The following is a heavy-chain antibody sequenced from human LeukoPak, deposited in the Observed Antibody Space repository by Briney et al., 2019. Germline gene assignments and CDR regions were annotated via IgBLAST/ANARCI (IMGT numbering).Heavy chain of an antibody. CDR1: GFISSSHA. CDR3: TSVEEDF. Sequence: PGGSLRLSCAASGFISSSHAVSWVRQAPGRGVGRVSAISGRGGSTCCADSVKGRFTISRDNSKNTLYLQMSSLRAEDTAVYYCTSVEEDFWGQGTLVTVAS. D-gene: IGHD4-11*01. CDR2: ISGRGGST. J-gene: IGHJ4*02. V-gene: IGHV3-23*01.